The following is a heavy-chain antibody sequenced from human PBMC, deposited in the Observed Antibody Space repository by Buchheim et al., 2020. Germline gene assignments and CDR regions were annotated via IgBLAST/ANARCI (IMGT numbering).Heavy chain of an antibody. CDR1: GFTFRSYS. J-gene: IGHJ6*02. CDR3: ASLFRGEDFWSGYSYYYGMDV. CDR2: ISSSSSTI. V-gene: IGHV3-48*02. Sequence: EVQLVESGGGLVQPGGSLRLSCAASGFTFRSYSMNWVRQAPGKGLAWVSYISSSSSTIYYADSVKGRFTISRDNAKNSLYLQMNSLRDEDTAVYYCASLFRGEDFWSGYSYYYGMDVWGQGTT. D-gene: IGHD3-3*01.